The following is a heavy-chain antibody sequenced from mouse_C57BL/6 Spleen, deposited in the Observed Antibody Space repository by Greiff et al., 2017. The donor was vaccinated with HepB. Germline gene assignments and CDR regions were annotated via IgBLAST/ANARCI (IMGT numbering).Heavy chain of an antibody. Sequence: DVMLVESGGGLVKPGGSLKLSCAASGFTFSSYAMSWVRQTPEKRLEWVATISDGGSYTYYPDNVKGRFTISRDNAKNNLYLQMSHLKSEDTAMYYCARGTTVVPFDYWGQGTTLTVSS. J-gene: IGHJ2*01. CDR1: GFTFSSYA. CDR2: ISDGGSYT. D-gene: IGHD1-1*01. CDR3: ARGTTVVPFDY. V-gene: IGHV5-4*03.